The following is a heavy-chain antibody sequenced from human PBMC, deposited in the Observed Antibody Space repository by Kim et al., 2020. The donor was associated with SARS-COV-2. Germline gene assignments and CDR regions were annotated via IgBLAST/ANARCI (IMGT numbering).Heavy chain of an antibody. CDR2: ISYDGSNK. V-gene: IGHV3-30*04. CDR3: ATVGTVLLWFGEDY. Sequence: GKGLEWMAVISYDGSNKYYAESVKGRFTISRDNSKNTLYLQMISLRAEDTAVYYCATVGTVLLWFGEDYWGQGTLVTVSS. D-gene: IGHD3-10*01. J-gene: IGHJ4*02.